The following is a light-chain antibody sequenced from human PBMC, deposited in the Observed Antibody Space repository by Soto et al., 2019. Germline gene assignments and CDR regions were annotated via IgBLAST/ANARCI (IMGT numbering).Light chain of an antibody. CDR2: EVS. CDR1: SSDIGGYKY. CDR3: SSYTSSSLYV. V-gene: IGLV2-14*01. Sequence: QSALTQPASVSGSPRQSITISCTGTSSDIGGYKYVSWYQQHPGKAPKLMIYEVSHRPSGVSHRFSGSKSGNTASLTISGLQAEDEAEYYCSSYTSSSLYVFGTGTKLTVL. J-gene: IGLJ1*01.